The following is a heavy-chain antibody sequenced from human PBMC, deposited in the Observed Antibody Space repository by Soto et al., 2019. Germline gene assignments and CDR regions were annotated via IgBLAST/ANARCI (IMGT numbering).Heavy chain of an antibody. CDR2: IRASGGST. Sequence: GGSLRLSCAASGFTFSSYAMSWVRLAPGMGLEWVSSIRASGGSTYYADSVKGRFTISRDISKNTLYLQMDSLRAEDTALYYCAKDHCTNAVCYWDYWGQGALVTVSS. V-gene: IGHV3-23*01. CDR1: GFTFSSYA. CDR3: AKDHCTNAVCYWDY. D-gene: IGHD2-8*01. J-gene: IGHJ4*02.